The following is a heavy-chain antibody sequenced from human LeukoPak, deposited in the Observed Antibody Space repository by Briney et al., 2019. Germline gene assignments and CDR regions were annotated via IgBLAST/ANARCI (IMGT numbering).Heavy chain of an antibody. CDR3: ARPRYCSSISCYFHAFDV. V-gene: IGHV3-7*01. J-gene: IGHJ3*01. CDR1: GFTFSSYW. Sequence: GGSLRLSCAASGFTFSSYWMTWVRQAPGKGLEWVANIKEDGSEEYYVDSVKGRFTISRDNAKNSLYLQMDSLRADDTAIYYCARPRYCSSISCYFHAFDVWGQGTMVTVSS. CDR2: IKEDGSEE. D-gene: IGHD2-2*01.